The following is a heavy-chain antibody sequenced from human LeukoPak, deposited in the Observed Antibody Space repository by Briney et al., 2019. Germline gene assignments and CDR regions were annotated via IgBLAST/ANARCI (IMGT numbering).Heavy chain of an antibody. Sequence: PGGSLRLSCAASGFTLSSNYMSWVRQAPGKGLEWVSVIYSGGRTYYADSVKSRFTISRDNSKNTLYLQMSSLRAEDTAVYYCAREIEREQWLVLYYWGQGTLVTVSS. CDR2: IYSGGRT. CDR1: GFTLSSNY. J-gene: IGHJ4*02. D-gene: IGHD6-19*01. CDR3: AREIEREQWLVLYY. V-gene: IGHV3-66*01.